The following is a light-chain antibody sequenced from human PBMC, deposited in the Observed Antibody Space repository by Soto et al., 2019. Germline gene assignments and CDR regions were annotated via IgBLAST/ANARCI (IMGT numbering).Light chain of an antibody. V-gene: IGLV2-14*03. CDR2: DVT. CDR1: SSDVGGYNY. J-gene: IGLJ1*01. CDR3: SSYTSSNTAV. Sequence: QSALTQPDSVSGSPGQSITISCTGTSSDVGGYNYVSWYQQHPAKAPKLMIYDVTTRPSGVSDRFSGSKSGNTASLTISGLQAEDEADYYCSSYTSSNTAVFGTGTKLTVL.